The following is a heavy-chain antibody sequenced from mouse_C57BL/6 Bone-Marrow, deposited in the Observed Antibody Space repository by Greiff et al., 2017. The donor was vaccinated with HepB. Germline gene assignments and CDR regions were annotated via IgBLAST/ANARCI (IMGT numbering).Heavy chain of an antibody. CDR1: GYSITSYY. D-gene: IGHD2-5*01. J-gene: IGHJ2*01. CDR3: AREGDYSIFDY. V-gene: IGHV3-8*01. Sequence: EVKLMESGPGLAKPSQTLSLTCSVTGYSITSYYWNWIRKFPGNKLEYMGYISYSGSTYYNPSLKSRISITRDTSKNQYYLQLNSVTTEDTATYYCAREGDYSIFDYWGQGTTLTVSS. CDR2: ISYSGST.